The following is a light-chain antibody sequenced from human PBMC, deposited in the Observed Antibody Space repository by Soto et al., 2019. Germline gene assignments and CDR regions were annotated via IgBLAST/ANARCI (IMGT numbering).Light chain of an antibody. CDR2: AAS. J-gene: IGKJ1*01. CDR1: QGISSY. V-gene: IGKV1-8*01. Sequence: AIRMTQSPSSLSASTGDRVTITCRASQGISSYLAWYQQKPGKAPKLLIYAASTLQSGVPSRFIGSRSATDFTLTFSCLQSEDFATYYCQQYYCYPWTFGQGTKVEIK. CDR3: QQYYCYPWT.